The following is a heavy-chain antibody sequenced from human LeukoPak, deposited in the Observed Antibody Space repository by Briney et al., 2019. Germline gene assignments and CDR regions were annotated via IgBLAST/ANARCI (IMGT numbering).Heavy chain of an antibody. J-gene: IGHJ4*02. V-gene: IGHV3-30*04. CDR2: ISYDGSNK. D-gene: IGHD3-22*01. Sequence: PGRSLRLSCAASGFTFSSYAMHWVRQAPGKGLEWVAVISYDGSNKYYADSVKGRFTISRDNSKNALYLQMNSLRAEDTAVYYCAREVGNYDSSGLDYWGQGTLVTVSS. CDR3: AREVGNYDSSGLDY. CDR1: GFTFSSYA.